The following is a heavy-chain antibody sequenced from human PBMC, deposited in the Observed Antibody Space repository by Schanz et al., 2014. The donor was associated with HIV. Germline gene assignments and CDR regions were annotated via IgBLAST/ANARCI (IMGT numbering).Heavy chain of an antibody. CDR2: INWNGDTT. V-gene: IGHV3-23*04. J-gene: IGHJ6*02. Sequence: EAQLAESGGGLVRPGGSLRLSCGAPGFTLSSYSVNWVRQAPGKGLEWVAVINWNGDTTYYADSVKGRFTISRDNSKSTLYLQLSSLRADDTAIYYCTKGGSSSVLAYYYYGMDVWGRGTTVTVSS. CDR3: TKGGSSSVLAYYYYGMDV. CDR1: GFTLSSYS. D-gene: IGHD6-6*01.